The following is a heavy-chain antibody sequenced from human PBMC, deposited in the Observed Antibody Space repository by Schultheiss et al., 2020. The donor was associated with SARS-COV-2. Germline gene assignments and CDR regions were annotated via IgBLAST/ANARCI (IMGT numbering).Heavy chain of an antibody. CDR2: INHSGST. CDR1: GGSFSGYY. V-gene: IGHV4-34*01. D-gene: IGHD2-15*01. CDR3: ARLKDGSCYLDS. Sequence: SQTLSLTCAVYGGSFSGYYWSWIRQPPGKGLEWIGEINHSGSTNYNPSLKSRVTISVDTSKNQFSLKLSSVTAADTAVYYCARLKDGSCYLDSWGQGTLVTVSS. J-gene: IGHJ4*02.